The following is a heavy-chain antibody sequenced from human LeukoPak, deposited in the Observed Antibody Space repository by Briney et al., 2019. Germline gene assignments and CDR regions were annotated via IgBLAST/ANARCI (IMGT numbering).Heavy chain of an antibody. Sequence: ASVKVSCKASGYTFTSYGISWVRQAPGQGLEWMGWISAYNGNTNYAQKLQGRVTMTTDTSTSTAYMELRSLRSDGTAVYYCARESGIVGAQSDAFDIWGQGTMVTVSS. V-gene: IGHV1-18*01. CDR3: ARESGIVGAQSDAFDI. CDR1: GYTFTSYG. D-gene: IGHD1-26*01. CDR2: ISAYNGNT. J-gene: IGHJ3*02.